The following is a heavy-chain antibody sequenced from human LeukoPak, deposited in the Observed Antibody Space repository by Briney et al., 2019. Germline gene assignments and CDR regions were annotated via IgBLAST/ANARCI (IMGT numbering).Heavy chain of an antibody. CDR1: GGSISSSSYY. CDR2: IYTSGST. Sequence: SETLSLTCTVSGGSISSSSYYWGWIRQPPGKGLEWIGSIYTSGSTNYNPSLKSRVTISVDTSKNQFSLKLSSVTAADTAVYYCARAVGGGDAFDIWGQGTMVTVSS. V-gene: IGHV4-39*07. CDR3: ARAVGGGDAFDI. D-gene: IGHD3-16*01. J-gene: IGHJ3*02.